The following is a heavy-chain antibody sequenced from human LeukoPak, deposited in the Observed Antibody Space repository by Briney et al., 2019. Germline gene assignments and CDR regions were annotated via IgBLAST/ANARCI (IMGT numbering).Heavy chain of an antibody. V-gene: IGHV3-30-3*01. CDR1: GFSFRDYA. D-gene: IGHD1-26*01. CDR3: ARDPAPGIPDYLDY. Sequence: PGGSLRLPCAASGFSFRDYAMHWVRQAPGKGLEWVAVISSDATITVYLDSVKGRFTISRDNSNNILQLQMDSLRTEDTALYFCARDPAPGIPDYLDYWGHGTLVTVSS. CDR2: ISSDATIT. J-gene: IGHJ4*03.